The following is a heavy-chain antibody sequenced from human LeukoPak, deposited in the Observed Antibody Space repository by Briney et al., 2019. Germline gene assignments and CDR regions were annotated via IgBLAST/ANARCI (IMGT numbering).Heavy chain of an antibody. CDR3: AREILGGFNPGAY. J-gene: IGHJ4*02. V-gene: IGHV4-4*02. Sequence: SETLSLTCTVSLDSTTSNFWSWVRQPPGKGLEWIGETHRSGSPNYNPSLQSRVTISIDRSRNQIVLELSSVTAADTAVYYCAREILGGFNPGAYWGKGILVTVSS. CDR2: THRSGSP. CDR1: LDSTTSNF. D-gene: IGHD1-14*01.